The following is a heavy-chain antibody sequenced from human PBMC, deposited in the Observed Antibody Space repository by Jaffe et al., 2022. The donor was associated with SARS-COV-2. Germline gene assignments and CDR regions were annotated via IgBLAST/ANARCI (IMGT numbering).Heavy chain of an antibody. CDR2: IFYTGST. V-gene: IGHV4-59*08. Sequence: QVQLQESGPGLVKPSETLSLTCTVSGGSISNYYWSWIRQPPGQGLEWIASIFYTGSTNYSPSLKSRVIISVDTSKNQFSLKLSSVTASDTAVYYCARHTSLGTLFLFWGPGTLVTVSS. D-gene: IGHD3-16*01. CDR1: GGSISNYY. CDR3: ARHTSLGTLFLF. J-gene: IGHJ4*02.